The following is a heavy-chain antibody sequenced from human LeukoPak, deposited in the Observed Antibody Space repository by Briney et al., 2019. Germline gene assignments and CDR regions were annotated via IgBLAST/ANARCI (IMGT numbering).Heavy chain of an antibody. V-gene: IGHV1-69*13. CDR1: GGTFSSYA. D-gene: IGHD6-13*01. Sequence: SVNVSCKASGGTFSSYAISWVRQAPGQGLEWMGGIIPIFGTANYAQKFQGRVTITADESTSTAYMELSSLISEDTAVYYCARVLGSPQDSSPKYYFDYWGQGTLVTVSS. J-gene: IGHJ4*02. CDR3: ARVLGSPQDSSPKYYFDY. CDR2: IIPIFGTA.